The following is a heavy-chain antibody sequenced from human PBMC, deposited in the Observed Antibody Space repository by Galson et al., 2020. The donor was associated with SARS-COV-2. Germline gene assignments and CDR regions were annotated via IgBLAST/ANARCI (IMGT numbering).Heavy chain of an antibody. CDR3: AKRGDYSSTKRSVDFAS. Sequence: GGSLRLSCAASGFAFNTYAMSWVRQAPGKGLEWVSTIIHNGATTYYADSVKGRFTISRDNSKNTVYLQMNILRAEDTAVYYCAKRGDYSSTKRSVDFASWGQGTLVTVSS. J-gene: IGHJ4*02. CDR2: IIHNGATT. CDR1: GFAFNTYA. V-gene: IGHV3-23*01. D-gene: IGHD6-13*01.